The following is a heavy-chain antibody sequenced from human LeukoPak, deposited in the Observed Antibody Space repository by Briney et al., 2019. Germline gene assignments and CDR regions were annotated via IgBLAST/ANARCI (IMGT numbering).Heavy chain of an antibody. CDR3: AKLWVRFEF. CDR1: GFMFHSYA. CDR2: ISENADVT. D-gene: IGHD3-16*01. J-gene: IGHJ4*02. V-gene: IGHV3-23*01. Sequence: GGSLRLSCATAGFMFHSYALSWVRQAPGQGLEWVASISENADVTHYADSVTGRFTISRDTATITVYLQMDSLRAEDSATYCCAKLWVRFEFGGQGTLVAVSS.